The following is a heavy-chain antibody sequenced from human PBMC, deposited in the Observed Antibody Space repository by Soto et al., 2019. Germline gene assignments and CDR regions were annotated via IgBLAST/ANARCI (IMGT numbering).Heavy chain of an antibody. V-gene: IGHV3-21*01. D-gene: IGHD6-13*01. CDR1: GFTFSSYS. Sequence: GGSLRLSCAASGFTFSSYSMNWVRQAPGKGLEWVSSISSSSSYIYYADSGKGRFTISRDNAKNSLYLQMNSLRAEDTAVYYCARGIAAAGFYYYYYMDVWGKGTTVTVSS. CDR2: ISSSSSYI. CDR3: ARGIAAAGFYYYYYMDV. J-gene: IGHJ6*03.